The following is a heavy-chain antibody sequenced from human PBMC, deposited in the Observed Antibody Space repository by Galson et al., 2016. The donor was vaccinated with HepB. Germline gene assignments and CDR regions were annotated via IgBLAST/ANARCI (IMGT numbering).Heavy chain of an antibody. J-gene: IGHJ5*02. D-gene: IGHD3-3*01. CDR3: ARQRALEALYNSWFDP. CDR1: GITVRSTY. V-gene: IGHV3-53*01. Sequence: SLRLSCAVSGITVRSTYMTWVRQAPGKGLEWVAILYSDGTEHYADSVKGRFTISRDNLWNRVYLQMTSVKVRDTAVYYCARQRALEALYNSWFDPWGQGTLVTVSS. CDR2: LYSDGTE.